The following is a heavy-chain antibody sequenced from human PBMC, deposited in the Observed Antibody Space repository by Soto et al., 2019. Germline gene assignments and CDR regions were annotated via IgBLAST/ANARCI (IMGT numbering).Heavy chain of an antibody. CDR1: GFTFSSYS. J-gene: IGHJ4*02. D-gene: IGHD5-12*01. Sequence: EVQLVESGGGLVKPGGSLRLSCAASGFTFSSYSMNWVRQAPGKGLEWVSSISSSSSYIYYADSVKGRFTISRDNAKTSLYLQMNSLRAEDTAVYYCAREGGYSGYDATYFDYGGQGTLVTVSS. CDR2: ISSSSSYI. CDR3: AREGGYSGYDATYFDY. V-gene: IGHV3-21*01.